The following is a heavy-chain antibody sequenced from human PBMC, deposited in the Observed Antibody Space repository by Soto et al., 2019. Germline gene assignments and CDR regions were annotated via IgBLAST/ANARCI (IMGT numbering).Heavy chain of an antibody. V-gene: IGHV3-9*01. J-gene: IGHJ4*02. CDR3: AIRDWNDHYFDY. D-gene: IGHD1-1*01. CDR2: ISWNSDNI. CDR1: GFTFDDYA. Sequence: EVQQVESGGGLVQPGRSLRLSCAASGFTFDDYAKHWVRQAPGKGLEWVSGISWNSDNIGYADSVKGRFTISRDNAKNSLFLQMKSLRAEDTALYYCAIRDWNDHYFDYWGQGTLVTVSS.